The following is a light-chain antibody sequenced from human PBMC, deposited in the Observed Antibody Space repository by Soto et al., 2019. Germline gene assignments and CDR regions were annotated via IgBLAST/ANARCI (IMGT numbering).Light chain of an antibody. J-gene: IGKJ2*01. V-gene: IGKV3-20*01. CDR2: HAS. Sequence: EIVLTQFPGTLSLSPGERATLSCRASQSVSNNYLAWFQQRPGQAPKFLIYHASSMATGIPDRFNGSGSGTDFTLTISRLEPEDFAVYYCQQYDSSPYTFGQGTKVEIK. CDR3: QQYDSSPYT. CDR1: QSVSNNY.